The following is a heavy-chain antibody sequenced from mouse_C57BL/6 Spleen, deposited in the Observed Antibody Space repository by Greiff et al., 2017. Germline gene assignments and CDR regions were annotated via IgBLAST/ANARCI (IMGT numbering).Heavy chain of an antibody. Sequence: EVKLVESGGGLVQPGGSLSFSCAASGFTFTDYYMSWVRQPPGKALEWLGFIRNKANGYTTEYSSSVKGRFTVSRYNSQSILYLQMMALGAEDSDSCSSASYPQLCPMDFWGQGTSVTVSS. CDR3: ASYPQLCPMDF. CDR1: GFTFTDYY. CDR2: IRNKANGYTT. J-gene: IGHJ4*01. D-gene: IGHD3-1*01. V-gene: IGHV7-3*01.